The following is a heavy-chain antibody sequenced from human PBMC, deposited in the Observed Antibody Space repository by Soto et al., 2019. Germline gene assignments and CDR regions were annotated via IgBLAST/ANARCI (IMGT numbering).Heavy chain of an antibody. Sequence: PSETLSLTCSVSGGSINSSSYFWGWVRQPPGKGLEWIGSIYYSGSTYYNPSLRSRVTISVDTSKDQFSLKLSSVTAADTAVFYCARHYSSGSRNWFDPWGQGTLVTVSS. D-gene: IGHD6-19*01. CDR2: IYYSGST. CDR1: GGSINSSSYF. J-gene: IGHJ5*02. CDR3: ARHYSSGSRNWFDP. V-gene: IGHV4-39*01.